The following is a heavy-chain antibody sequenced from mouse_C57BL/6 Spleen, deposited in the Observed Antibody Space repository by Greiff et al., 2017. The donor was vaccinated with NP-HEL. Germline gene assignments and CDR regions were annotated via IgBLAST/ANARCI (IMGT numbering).Heavy chain of an antibody. CDR1: GYTFTDYY. J-gene: IGHJ4*01. Sequence: EVQLQQSGPELVKPGASVKISCKASGYTFTDYYMNWVKQSHGKSLEWIGDINPNNGGTSYNQKFKGKATLTVDKSSSTAYMELRSLTSEDSAVYYCAIPKVSPTVVARGAMDYWGQGTSVTVSS. V-gene: IGHV1-26*01. CDR2: INPNNGGT. CDR3: AIPKVSPTVVARGAMDY. D-gene: IGHD1-1*01.